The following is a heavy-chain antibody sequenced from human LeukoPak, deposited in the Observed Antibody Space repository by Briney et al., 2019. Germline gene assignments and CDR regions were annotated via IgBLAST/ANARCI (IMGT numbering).Heavy chain of an antibody. CDR1: GGSISSSGYY. CDR2: MYYSGST. Sequence: PSETLSLTCTVSGGSISSSGYYWGWIRQPPGKGLEWIGSMYYSGSTYYNPSLKSRVTISVDTSKNQFSLKLSSVTAADTAVYYCARLSPGRRQQWLAKVRWFDPWGQGTLVTVSS. CDR3: ARLSPGRRQQWLAKVRWFDP. V-gene: IGHV4-39*07. J-gene: IGHJ5*02. D-gene: IGHD6-19*01.